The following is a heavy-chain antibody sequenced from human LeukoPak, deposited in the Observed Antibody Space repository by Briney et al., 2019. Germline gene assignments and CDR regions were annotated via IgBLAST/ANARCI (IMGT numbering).Heavy chain of an antibody. CDR1: NGSISSYH. V-gene: IGHV4-4*09. CDR3: ARLRVSGSYLCYFDY. J-gene: IGHJ4*02. D-gene: IGHD1-26*01. CDR2: ILTSGTT. Sequence: PSETLSLTCTVSNGSISSYHWSWVRQPPGKGLEWTGYILTSGTTNYNPSLKSRLTISVDTSKNQFTLKLSSVTAADTAVYYCARLRVSGSYLCYFDYWGQGTLVTVSS.